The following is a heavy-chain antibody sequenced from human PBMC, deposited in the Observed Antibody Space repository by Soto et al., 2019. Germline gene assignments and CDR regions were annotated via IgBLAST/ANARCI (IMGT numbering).Heavy chain of an antibody. CDR3: ARLRIAQNKYKSLDP. V-gene: IGHV4-31*01. Sequence: PAGTXALTGRFSVSALDIGDCYGSGMRQVPGKGLEWIGHIYVTGAVDYNPSLRHLITISKDTSERQFSLNLRLVTAADTAVYYSARLRIAQNKYKSLDPWGQGTLVTVSS. J-gene: IGHJ5*02. CDR2: IYVTGAV. D-gene: IGHD2-21*01. CDR1: VSALDIGDCY.